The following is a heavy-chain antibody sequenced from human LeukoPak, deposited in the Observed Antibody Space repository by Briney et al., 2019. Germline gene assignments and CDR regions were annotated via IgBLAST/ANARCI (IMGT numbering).Heavy chain of an antibody. CDR2: IKSDGSIT. D-gene: IGHD3-22*01. CDR1: GFTFCHYW. J-gene: IGHJ4*02. CDR3: ARDYHDSNGYYSNAFDN. V-gene: IGHV3-74*01. Sequence: GGSLRLSCATSGFTFCHYWMHWVRQIPGKGLMWVSRIKSDGSITTYADSVKGRFTISRDNAKNTLYLQMNTLTAEDTAIYYCARDYHDSNGYYSNAFDNWGQGILVSVSS.